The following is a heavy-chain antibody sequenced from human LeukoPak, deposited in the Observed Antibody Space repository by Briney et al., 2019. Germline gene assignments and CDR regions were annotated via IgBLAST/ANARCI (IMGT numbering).Heavy chain of an antibody. CDR1: GFTFSSYA. D-gene: IGHD3-9*01. J-gene: IGHJ1*01. CDR2: ISSNGGST. CDR3: VKGRSSYFDWLRGDFQH. Sequence: PGGSLRLSCAASGFTFSSYAMHWVRQAPGKGLEYVSAISSNGGSTYYADSVKGRFTISRDNSKNTLYLQMSSLRAEDTAVYYCVKGRSSYFDWLRGDFQHWGQGTLVTVSS. V-gene: IGHV3-64D*09.